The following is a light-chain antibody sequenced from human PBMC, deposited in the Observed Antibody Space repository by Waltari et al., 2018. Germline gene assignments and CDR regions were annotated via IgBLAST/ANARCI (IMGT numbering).Light chain of an antibody. V-gene: IGLV2-14*03. CDR2: DDT. J-gene: IGLJ3*02. CDR3: TSQPLDGVVL. CDR1: GSAIDGSDF. Sequence: QSALTQPASVSGSPGQSITISCTGIGSAIDGSDFVSWYQHHPGKAPQVIIYDDTNRPADSSVRFSASKSATAASLTISGREPENEGDYYCTSQPLDGVVLFGGGTQVTV.